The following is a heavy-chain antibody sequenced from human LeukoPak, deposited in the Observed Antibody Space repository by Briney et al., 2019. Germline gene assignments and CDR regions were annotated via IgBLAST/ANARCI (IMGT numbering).Heavy chain of an antibody. J-gene: IGHJ6*02. Sequence: SETLSLTCTVSDGSISSYYWSWIRQPPGKGLEWIGYIYYSGSTNYNPSLKSRVTISVDTSKNQFSLKLSSVTAADTAVYYCAREDGEGSEPAGMDVWGQGTTVTVSS. CDR1: DGSISSYY. CDR3: AREDGEGSEPAGMDV. CDR2: IYYSGST. D-gene: IGHD4-17*01. V-gene: IGHV4-59*01.